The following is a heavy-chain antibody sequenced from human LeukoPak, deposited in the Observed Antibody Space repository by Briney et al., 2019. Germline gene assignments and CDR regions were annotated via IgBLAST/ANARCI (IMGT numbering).Heavy chain of an antibody. V-gene: IGHV3-66*01. D-gene: IGHD2-15*01. CDR1: GFTVSSNY. Sequence: GGSLRLSCAASGFTVSSNYMSWVHQAPGKGLEWVSVIYSGGSTYYADSVKGRFTISRDNSKNTLYLQMNSLRAEDTAVYYCARVLLSRAFDIWGQGTMVTVSS. CDR3: ARVLLSRAFDI. J-gene: IGHJ3*02. CDR2: IYSGGST.